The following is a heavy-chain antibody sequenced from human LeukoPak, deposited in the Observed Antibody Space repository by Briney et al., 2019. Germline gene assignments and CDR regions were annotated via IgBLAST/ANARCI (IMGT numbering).Heavy chain of an antibody. CDR2: IYSGGST. CDR1: GFTVSSNY. CDR3: ARRGLGYGDHVSYFDY. Sequence: TGGSLRLSCAASGFTVSSNYMSWVRQAPGKGLEWVSFIYSGGSTYYADPVKGRFTISRDNSKNTLYLQMNSLRAEDTAVYYCARRGLGYGDHVSYFDYWGQGTLVTVSS. D-gene: IGHD4-17*01. V-gene: IGHV3-53*01. J-gene: IGHJ4*02.